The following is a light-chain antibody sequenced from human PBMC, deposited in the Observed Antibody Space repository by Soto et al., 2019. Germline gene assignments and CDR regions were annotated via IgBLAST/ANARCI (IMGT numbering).Light chain of an antibody. J-gene: IGKJ4*01. CDR2: GAS. CDR1: QSVSNN. V-gene: IGKV3-15*01. CDR3: QQYNNWPPLT. Sequence: EIVVTPSLSTLSVYPRERATLYCRASQSVSNNLAWYQQKPGQAPRLVIYGASTRATGIPARFSGSGSGTEFTLTISSLQSEDFAVYYCQQYNNWPPLTFGGGTKVDIK.